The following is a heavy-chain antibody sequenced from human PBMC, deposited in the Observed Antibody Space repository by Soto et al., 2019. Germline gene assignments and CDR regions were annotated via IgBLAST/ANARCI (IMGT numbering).Heavy chain of an antibody. CDR1: GFTLSMSA. V-gene: IGHV3-23*01. CDR2: ISDSGDRT. CDR3: AKDRGIIVKAGDAFDV. Sequence: LGGSLRLSCASSGFTLSMSAVNWVRQAPGKGLEWVSYISDSGDRTYYADSVKGRFTISRDRSKNTVSLQMDSLRAEDTAVYYCAKDRGIIVKAGDAFDVWGQVTKATVSS. D-gene: IGHD3-16*02. J-gene: IGHJ3*01.